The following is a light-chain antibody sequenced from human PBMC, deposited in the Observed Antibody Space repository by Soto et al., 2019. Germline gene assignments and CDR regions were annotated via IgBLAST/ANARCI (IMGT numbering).Light chain of an antibody. V-gene: IGKV3-11*01. J-gene: IGKJ1*01. CDR1: QSVSSY. CDR3: QQRSNWWT. CDR2: DAS. Sequence: EIVLTQSPATLSLSPGERATLSCRASQSVSSYLAWYQQKPGQAPRLLIYDASNRATGIPARFSGSGSGTDFTLTISSLEPEDFGVYYCQQRSNWWTFGQGTKVDIK.